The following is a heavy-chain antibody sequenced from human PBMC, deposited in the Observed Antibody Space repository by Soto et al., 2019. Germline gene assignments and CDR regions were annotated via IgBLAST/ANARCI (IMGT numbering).Heavy chain of an antibody. V-gene: IGHV4-61*01. CDR3: ARDRVVSYQDYYYYYGMDV. D-gene: IGHD3-22*01. J-gene: IGHJ6*02. CDR2: IYYRGST. CDR1: GGSVSSGSCW. Sequence: SEMLCRTCTGSGGSVSSGSCWWSWVGQPAGEGLEWIGYIYYRGSTNYNPSLKSRVTISVDTSKNQFSLKLSSVTAADTAVYYCARDRVVSYQDYYYYYGMDVWGQWPTVTVS.